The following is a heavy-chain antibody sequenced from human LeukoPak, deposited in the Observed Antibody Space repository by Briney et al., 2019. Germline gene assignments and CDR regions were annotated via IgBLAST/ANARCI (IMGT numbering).Heavy chain of an antibody. CDR3: ATLLLGPTEDY. Sequence: GGSLRLSCVVSGFAFSNYSMSWVRLAPGKGLEGVSSISNSGSHIYDADSVKGRFTISRDNAKNSLFLQMNSLRAEDAAVYYCATLLLGPTEDYWGQGTLVTVSS. CDR2: ISNSGSHI. V-gene: IGHV3-21*01. J-gene: IGHJ4*02. CDR1: GFAFSNYS. D-gene: IGHD3-16*01.